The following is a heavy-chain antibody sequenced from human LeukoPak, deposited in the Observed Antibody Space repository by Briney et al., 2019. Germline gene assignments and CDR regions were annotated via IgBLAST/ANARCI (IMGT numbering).Heavy chain of an antibody. CDR2: INHSGST. CDR3: ARGSDYDFWSGYSFDY. CDR1: GGSFSGYY. Sequence: PSETLSLTCAVYGGSFSGYYWSWIRQPPGKGLEWIGEINHSGSTNYNPSLKSRVTISVDTSKNQFSLKLSSVTAADTAVYYCARGSDYDFWSGYSFDYWGQGTLVTVSS. D-gene: IGHD3-3*01. J-gene: IGHJ4*02. V-gene: IGHV4-34*01.